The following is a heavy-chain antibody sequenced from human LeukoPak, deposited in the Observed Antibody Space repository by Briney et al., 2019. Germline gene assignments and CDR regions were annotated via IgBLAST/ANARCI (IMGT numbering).Heavy chain of an antibody. Sequence: PGGSLRLSCAASGFTFSSYAMSWVRQAPGKGLEWVSAFSGSGGSTYYADFVKGRFTISRDNSKNTLFLQMNSLRADDTAVYYCARSGYNRFDYWGQGTLVTVSS. V-gene: IGHV3-23*01. J-gene: IGHJ4*02. D-gene: IGHD5-24*01. CDR3: ARSGYNRFDY. CDR1: GFTFSSYA. CDR2: FSGSGGST.